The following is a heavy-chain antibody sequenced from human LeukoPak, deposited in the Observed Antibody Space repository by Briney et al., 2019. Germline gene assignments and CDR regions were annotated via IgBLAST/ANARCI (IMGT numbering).Heavy chain of an antibody. CDR2: IRYDENKK. Sequence: GSLRLSCAASGFTFSSYGMQWVRQAPGKGLEWVACIRYDENKKYYADSVKGRFTISRDNSKNTLYLQMNSLRAEDTAVYYCAKESTRDGNRHFHYWGQGTLVTVSS. CDR1: GFTFSSYG. J-gene: IGHJ4*02. D-gene: IGHD5-24*01. V-gene: IGHV3-30*02. CDR3: AKESTRDGNRHFHY.